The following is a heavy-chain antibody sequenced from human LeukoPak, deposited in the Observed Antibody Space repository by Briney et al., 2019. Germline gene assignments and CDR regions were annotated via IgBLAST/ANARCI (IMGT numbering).Heavy chain of an antibody. CDR1: GGSISSYY. D-gene: IGHD7-27*01. J-gene: IGHJ4*02. Sequence: PSETLSLTCTVSGGSISSYYWSWIRQPPGKGLEWIGYIYYSGSTDYNPSLKSRVTISVDTSKNQFSLKVSSVTAADTAVYYCARDKVPGDYWGQGTLVTVSS. CDR2: IYYSGST. V-gene: IGHV4-59*01. CDR3: ARDKVPGDY.